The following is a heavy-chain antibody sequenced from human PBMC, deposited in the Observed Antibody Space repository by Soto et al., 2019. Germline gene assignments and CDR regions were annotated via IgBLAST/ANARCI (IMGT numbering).Heavy chain of an antibody. CDR2: THDSGST. J-gene: IGHJ5*02. CDR3: ARSVFP. V-gene: IGHV4-31*03. CDR1: RGSISNGIYY. Sequence: LSLTCTVSRGSISNGIYYWNWIRQQTGKGLEWIGYTHDSGSTYYNPSLRSRVTITAETSKNQFSLKVRSVTVADTAVYYCARSVFPWGRGTLVTVSS.